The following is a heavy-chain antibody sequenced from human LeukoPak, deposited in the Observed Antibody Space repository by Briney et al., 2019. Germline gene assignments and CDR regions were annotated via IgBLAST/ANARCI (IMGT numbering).Heavy chain of an antibody. V-gene: IGHV4-4*07. CDR3: ASVPRGYSYGFFFY. Sequence: SETLSLTCTVSGGSISSYYWSWIRQPAGKGLGWIGRIYTSGSTNYNPSLKSRVTMSVDTSKNQFSLKLSSVTAADTAVYYCASVPRGYSYGFFFYWGQGTLVTVSS. J-gene: IGHJ4*02. D-gene: IGHD5-18*01. CDR2: IYTSGST. CDR1: GGSISSYY.